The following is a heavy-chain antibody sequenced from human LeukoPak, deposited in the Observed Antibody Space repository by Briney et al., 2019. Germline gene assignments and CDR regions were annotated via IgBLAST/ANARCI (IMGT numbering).Heavy chain of an antibody. CDR3: ARSMVRGEGYYYYGMAV. CDR1: GGTFSSYA. V-gene: IGHV1-69*06. D-gene: IGHD3-10*01. Sequence: SVKVSCKASGGTFSSYAISWVRQAPGQGLEWMGGIIPIFGTANYAQKFQGRVTITADKSTSTAYMELSSLRSEDTAVYYCARSMVRGEGYYYYGMAVWGKGTTVTVSS. CDR2: IIPIFGTA. J-gene: IGHJ6*04.